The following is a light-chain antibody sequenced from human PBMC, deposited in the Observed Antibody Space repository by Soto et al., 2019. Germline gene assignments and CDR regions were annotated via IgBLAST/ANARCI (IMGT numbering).Light chain of an antibody. CDR2: GAS. J-gene: IGKJ1*01. V-gene: IGKV3-20*01. CDR1: QSVSSTY. CDR3: QQYGSSPRT. Sequence: EIVLTQSPGTLSLSPGERATLSCRASQSVSSTYFAWYQQKPGQAPRLLIYGASTRATGIPDRFSGSGSGTDFTLTINRLEPEDFAVYYCQQYGSSPRTFGHGTKVEIK.